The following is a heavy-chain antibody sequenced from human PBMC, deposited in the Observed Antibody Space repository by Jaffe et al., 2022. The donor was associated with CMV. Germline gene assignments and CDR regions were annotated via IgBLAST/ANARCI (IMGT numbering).Heavy chain of an antibody. J-gene: IGHJ5*02. V-gene: IGHV4-34*01. CDR1: GGSFSGYY. CDR2: INHSGST. Sequence: QVQLQQWGAGLLKPSETLSLTCAVYGGSFSGYYWSWIRQPPGKGLEWIGEINHSGSTNYNPSLKSRVTISVDTSKNQFSLKLSSVTAADTAVYYCARGVGSLCSGGSCYSGGWFDPWGQGTLVTVSS. CDR3: ARGVGSLCSGGSCYSGGWFDP. D-gene: IGHD2-15*01.